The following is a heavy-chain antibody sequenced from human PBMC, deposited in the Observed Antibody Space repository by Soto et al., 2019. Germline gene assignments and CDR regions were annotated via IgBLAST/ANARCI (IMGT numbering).Heavy chain of an antibody. J-gene: IGHJ5*02. CDR2: INHSGST. CDR1: GGSFSGCY. V-gene: IGHV4-34*01. Sequence: SETLSLTCAVYGGSFSGCYWSWIRQPPVKGLEWIGEINHSGSTNYNPSLKSRVTISVDTSKNQFSLKLSSVTAADTAVYYCARGNSSCRWFDPWGQGTLVTVSS. CDR3: ARGNSSCRWFDP. D-gene: IGHD1-1*01.